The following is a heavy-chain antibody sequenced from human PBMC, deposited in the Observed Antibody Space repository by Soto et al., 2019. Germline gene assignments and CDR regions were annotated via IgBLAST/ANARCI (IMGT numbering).Heavy chain of an antibody. CDR1: GGSISSGNW. D-gene: IGHD6-19*01. J-gene: IGHJ4*02. CDR2: IYHSGST. CDR3: ARVRVAVAVLDY. V-gene: IGHV4-4*02. Sequence: QVQLQESGPGLVKPSGTLSLTCAVSGGSISSGNWWGWAPQPPGKGLGWIGEIYHSGSTNYNPSLKSRVTISVDKSKNQFSLKLSSVTAADTAVYYCARVRVAVAVLDYWGQGTLVTVSS.